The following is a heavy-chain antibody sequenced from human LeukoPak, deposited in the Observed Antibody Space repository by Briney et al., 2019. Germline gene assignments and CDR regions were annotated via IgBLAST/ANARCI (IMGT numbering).Heavy chain of an antibody. D-gene: IGHD6-19*01. Sequence: ASVKVSCKASGYTFTSYYMHWVRQAPGQGLEWMGIINPSGGSTSYAQKFQGRVTMTRDTSTSTVYVGLSSLRSEDTAVYYCAREGIAVAGILDYFDYWGQGTLVTVSS. V-gene: IGHV1-46*01. J-gene: IGHJ4*02. CDR2: INPSGGST. CDR1: GYTFTSYY. CDR3: AREGIAVAGILDYFDY.